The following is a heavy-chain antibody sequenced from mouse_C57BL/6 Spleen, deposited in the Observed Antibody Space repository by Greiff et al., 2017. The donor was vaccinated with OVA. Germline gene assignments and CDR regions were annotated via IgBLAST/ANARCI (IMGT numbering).Heavy chain of an antibody. J-gene: IGHJ4*01. CDR2: INPGSGGT. CDR3: ARRDYGYDYYAMDY. D-gene: IGHD2-2*01. Sequence: VQLQQSGAELVRPGTSVKVSCKASGYAFTNYLIEWVKQRPGQGLEWIGVINPGSGGTNYNEKFKGKATLTADKSSSTAYMQLSSLTSEDSAVYCCARRDYGYDYYAMDYWGQGTSVTVSS. V-gene: IGHV1-54*01. CDR1: GYAFTNYL.